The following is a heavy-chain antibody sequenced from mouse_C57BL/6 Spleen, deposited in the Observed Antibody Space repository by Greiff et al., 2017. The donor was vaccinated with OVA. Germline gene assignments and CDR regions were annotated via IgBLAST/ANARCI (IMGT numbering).Heavy chain of an antibody. CDR2: IYPGDGDT. CDR1: GYAFSSYW. V-gene: IGHV1-80*01. D-gene: IGHD3-2*02. Sequence: QVHVKQSGAELVKPGASVKISCKASGYAFSSYWMNWVKQRPGKGLEWIGQIYPGDGDTNYNGKFKGKATLTADKSSSTAYMQLSSLTSEDSAVYFCARSAQVYAMDYWGQGTSVTVSS. CDR3: ARSAQVYAMDY. J-gene: IGHJ4*01.